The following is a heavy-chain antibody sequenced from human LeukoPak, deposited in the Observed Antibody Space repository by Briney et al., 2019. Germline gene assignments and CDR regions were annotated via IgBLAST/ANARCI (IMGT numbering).Heavy chain of an antibody. V-gene: IGHV3-48*01. CDR2: ISSSSSTI. CDR1: GFTFSSYW. J-gene: IGHJ3*02. CDR3: ASQLGDASDI. D-gene: IGHD6-13*01. Sequence: GGSLRLSCAVSGFTFSSYWMSWVRQAPGKGLEWVSYISSSSSTIYYADSVKGRFTISRDNGKNSLYLQMNSLRAEDTAVYYCASQLGDASDIWGQGTMVTVSS.